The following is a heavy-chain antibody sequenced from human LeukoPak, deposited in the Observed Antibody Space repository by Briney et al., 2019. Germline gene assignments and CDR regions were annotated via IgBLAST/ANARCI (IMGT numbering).Heavy chain of an antibody. CDR3: VNEGTPRHSYGYVDLDY. CDR2: ISSNGGST. CDR1: GFTFSSTS. V-gene: IGHV3-64D*06. Sequence: GSLRLSCAASGFTFSSTSMNWVRQAPGKGLENVSAISSNGGSTYYADSVKGRFTISRDNSKNTLYLQMSSLRAEDTAVYYCVNEGTPRHSYGYVDLDYWGQGTLVTVSS. D-gene: IGHD5-18*01. J-gene: IGHJ4*02.